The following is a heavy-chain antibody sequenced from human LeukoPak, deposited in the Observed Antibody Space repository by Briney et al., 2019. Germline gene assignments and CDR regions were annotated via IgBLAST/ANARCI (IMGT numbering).Heavy chain of an antibody. CDR1: GGSFSGYY. Sequence: KASETLSLTCAVYGGSFSGYYWSWIRQPPGKGLEWIGEINHSGSTNYNPSLKSRVTISVDTSKNQFSLKLSSVTAADTAVYYCARDDGIAARPFDYWGQGTLVTISS. CDR3: ARDDGIAARPFDY. D-gene: IGHD6-6*01. CDR2: INHSGST. V-gene: IGHV4-34*01. J-gene: IGHJ4*02.